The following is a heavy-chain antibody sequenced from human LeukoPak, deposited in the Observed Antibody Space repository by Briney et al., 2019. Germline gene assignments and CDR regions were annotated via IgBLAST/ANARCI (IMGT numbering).Heavy chain of an antibody. J-gene: IGHJ3*02. CDR2: IYYSGSA. Sequence: SETLSLTCNVSGGSLVTSAYSWGWVRQPPGKGLEYIGNIYYSGSAYYNPSLKSRVTLSVDTSNSQFSLRLTSVTAADTAVYYCARQGTGGRATDIWGQGTMVTVSS. D-gene: IGHD1-14*01. CDR1: GGSLVTSAYS. V-gene: IGHV4-39*01. CDR3: ARQGTGGRATDI.